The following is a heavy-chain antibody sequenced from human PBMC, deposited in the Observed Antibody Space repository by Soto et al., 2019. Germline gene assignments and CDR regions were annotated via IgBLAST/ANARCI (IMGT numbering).Heavy chain of an antibody. D-gene: IGHD6-19*01. CDR3: AKPEVYSSGWYDY. J-gene: IGHJ4*02. V-gene: IGHV3-30*18. CDR1: GFTFSSYG. Sequence: QVQLVESGGGVVQPGRSLRLSCAASGFTFSSYGMHWVRQAPGKGLEWVAVISYDGSNKYYADSVKGRFTISRDNSKNTLYLQMNSLRAEDTAGYYCAKPEVYSSGWYDYWGQGTLVTVSS. CDR2: ISYDGSNK.